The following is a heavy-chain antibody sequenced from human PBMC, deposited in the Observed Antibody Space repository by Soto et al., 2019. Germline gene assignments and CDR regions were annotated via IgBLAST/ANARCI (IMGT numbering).Heavy chain of an antibody. CDR2: ISGSGGST. V-gene: IGHV3-23*01. CDR1: GFTFSSYA. J-gene: IGHJ6*02. Sequence: PGGSLRLSCAASGFTFSSYAMHWVRQAPGKGLEWVSVISGSGGSTYYADSVKGRFTISRDNSKSTLYLQMNSLRAEDTAVYYCAKDSRCSSTSCYTDPSEADYYYGMDVWGQGTTVTVSS. D-gene: IGHD2-2*02. CDR3: AKDSRCSSTSCYTDPSEADYYYGMDV.